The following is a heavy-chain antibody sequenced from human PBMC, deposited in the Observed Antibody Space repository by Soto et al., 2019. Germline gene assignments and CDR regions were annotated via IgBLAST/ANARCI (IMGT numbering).Heavy chain of an antibody. CDR1: GFTFSSYG. V-gene: IGHV3-30*18. CDR3: AKVKGRGYSYGPDY. CDR2: ISYDGSNK. J-gene: IGHJ4*02. Sequence: QVQLVESGGGVVQPGRSLRLSCAASGFTFSSYGMHWVRQAPGMGLEWVAVISYDGSNKYYADSVKGRFTISRDNSKNTLYLLMNSLRAEDTAVYYCAKVKGRGYSYGPDYWGQGTPVTVSS. D-gene: IGHD5-18*01.